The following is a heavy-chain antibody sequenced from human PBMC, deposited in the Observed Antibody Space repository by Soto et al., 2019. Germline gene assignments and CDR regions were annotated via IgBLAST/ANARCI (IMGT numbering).Heavy chain of an antibody. CDR1: GFTFSTYP. V-gene: IGHV3-23*01. Sequence: TVGSLRLSCAASGFTFSTYPMNWVRQAPGKGLEWVSGISGSGISTFYVDTVKGRFTISRDNSKNTVFLQINSLRAEDTAIYYCVKGPVITASYCYNDIDVWGQ. J-gene: IGHJ6*02. D-gene: IGHD2-8*02. CDR2: ISGSGIST. CDR3: VKGPVITASYCYNDIDV.